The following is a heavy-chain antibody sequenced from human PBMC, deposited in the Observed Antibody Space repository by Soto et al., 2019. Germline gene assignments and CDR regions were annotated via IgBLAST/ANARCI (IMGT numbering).Heavy chain of an antibody. CDR2: IYYSGTT. CDR3: GRVVEGATRHTDFDS. CDR1: GDSVSNDNYY. Sequence: PSETLSLTCAVSGDSVSNDNYYWSWIRQPPGKGLEWIGYIYYSGTTNYNSYLKSRLSLSVDMSKNQFSLRVNSVTAADTAVYYCGRVVEGATRHTDFDSWGQGILVTVSS. J-gene: IGHJ5*01. D-gene: IGHD2-15*01. V-gene: IGHV4-61*01.